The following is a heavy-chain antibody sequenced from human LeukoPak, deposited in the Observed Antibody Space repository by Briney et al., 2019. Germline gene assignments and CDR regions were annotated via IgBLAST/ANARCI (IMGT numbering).Heavy chain of an antibody. CDR2: IYYSGST. D-gene: IGHD2-21*01. CDR1: GGSISSYY. V-gene: IGHV4-59*01. Sequence: SETLSLTCTVSGGSISSYYWSWIRQPPGKGLEWIGYIYYSGSTNYNPSLKSRVTISVDTSKNQFSPKLSSVTAADTAVYYCARDQDPVMILDGYYYMDVWGKGTTVTVSS. CDR3: ARDQDPVMILDGYYYMDV. J-gene: IGHJ6*03.